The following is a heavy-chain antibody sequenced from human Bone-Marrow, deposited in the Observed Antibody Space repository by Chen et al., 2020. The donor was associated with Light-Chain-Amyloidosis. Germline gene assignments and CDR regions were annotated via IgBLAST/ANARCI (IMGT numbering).Heavy chain of an antibody. CDR2: IHFSGTT. CDR3: ARQIFFFSGWYDLYYFEH. V-gene: IGHV4-39*01. CDR1: GASISSSDYH. Sequence: QLQLQESGPSLVKPSETLSLTCNVSGASISSSDYHWAWIRQSPGKGLQWISSIHFSGTTYSNPALKSRVTTSVDTSTNQFSLRLNSVTAADTAVYYCARQIFFFSGWYDLYYFEHWGQGKLATVSS. J-gene: IGHJ4*01. D-gene: IGHD6-19*01.